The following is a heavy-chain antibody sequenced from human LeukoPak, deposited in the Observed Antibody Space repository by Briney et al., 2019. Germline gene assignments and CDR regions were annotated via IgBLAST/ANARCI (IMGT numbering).Heavy chain of an antibody. CDR2: INPSGGST. Sequence: ASVKVSCKASGYTFTSYYMHWVRQAPGQGLDWMGIINPSGGSTSYAQKFQGRVTMTRDTSTSTVYMELSSLRSEDTAVYYCARGIGGSYYVGYCFDYWGQGTLVTVSS. J-gene: IGHJ4*02. CDR1: GYTFTSYY. CDR3: ARGIGGSYYVGYCFDY. V-gene: IGHV1-46*01. D-gene: IGHD1-26*01.